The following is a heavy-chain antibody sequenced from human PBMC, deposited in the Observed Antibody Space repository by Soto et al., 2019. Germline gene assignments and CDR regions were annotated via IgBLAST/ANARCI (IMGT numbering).Heavy chain of an antibody. D-gene: IGHD6-25*01. V-gene: IGHV3-33*01. Sequence: QVQLVESGGGVVQPGRSLRLSCAASGFTFSSYGMHWVRQAPGKGLDWVAVIWYDGSNKYYADSVKGRFTICRDNSQITLYLQMNSLRAEDTAVYYCAGGVSGNAFDIWGQGTMVTVSS. J-gene: IGHJ3*02. CDR1: GFTFSSYG. CDR3: AGGVSGNAFDI. CDR2: IWYDGSNK.